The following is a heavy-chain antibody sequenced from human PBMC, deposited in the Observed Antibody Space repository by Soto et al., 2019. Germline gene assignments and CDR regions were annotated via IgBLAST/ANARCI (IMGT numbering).Heavy chain of an antibody. Sequence: GGSVRLSCAASGFTFSGSAMHWVRQASGKGLEWVGRIRSKANSYATAYAASVKGRFTISRDDSKNTAYLQMNSLKTEDTAVYYCTRFRPPDDAFDIWGQGTMVTVSS. CDR3: TRFRPPDDAFDI. J-gene: IGHJ3*02. CDR2: IRSKANSYAT. CDR1: GFTFSGSA. V-gene: IGHV3-73*01.